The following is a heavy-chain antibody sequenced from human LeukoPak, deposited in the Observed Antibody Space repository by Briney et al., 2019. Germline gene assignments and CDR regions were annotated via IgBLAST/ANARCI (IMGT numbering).Heavy chain of an antibody. CDR2: IDHNGST. D-gene: IGHD2-2*01. CDR1: GGSFSGYY. Sequence: SETLSLTCAVYGGSFSGYYWSWIRQPPGKGLESIGEIDHNGSTNYNPSLKSRVTISVDTSKNQFSLKLISVTAADTAVYYCASLGCSSTSCQAAPKPGFDYWGKGTLVSVSS. J-gene: IGHJ4*02. V-gene: IGHV4-34*01. CDR3: ASLGCSSTSCQAAPKPGFDY.